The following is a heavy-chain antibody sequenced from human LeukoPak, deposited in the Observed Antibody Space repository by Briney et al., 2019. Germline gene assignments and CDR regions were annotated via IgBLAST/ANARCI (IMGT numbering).Heavy chain of an antibody. CDR2: IYHSGST. J-gene: IGHJ5*02. CDR1: GYSISSGYY. D-gene: IGHD3-22*01. V-gene: IGHV4-38-2*02. Sequence: SETLSLTCTVSGYSISSGYYWGRIRQPPGKGLEWIGSIYHSGSTYYNPSLKSRVTISVDTSKNQFSLKLSSVTAADTAVYYCARDDPGYYENWFDPWGQGTLVTVSS. CDR3: ARDDPGYYENWFDP.